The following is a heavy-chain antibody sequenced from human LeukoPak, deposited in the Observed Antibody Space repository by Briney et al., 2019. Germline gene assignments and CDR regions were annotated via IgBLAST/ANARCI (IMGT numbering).Heavy chain of an antibody. D-gene: IGHD2-15*01. V-gene: IGHV5-51*01. CDR1: GYSFTSYW. CDR3: ARLGGYCSGGSCYPPPYFDY. Sequence: GESLKISCKGSGYSFTSYWIGWVRQMPGKGLEWMGIIYPGDSDTRYSPSFQGQVTISADKSISTVYLQWSSLKASDTAMYYCARLGGYCSGGSCYPPPYFDYWGQGALVTVSS. J-gene: IGHJ4*02. CDR2: IYPGDSDT.